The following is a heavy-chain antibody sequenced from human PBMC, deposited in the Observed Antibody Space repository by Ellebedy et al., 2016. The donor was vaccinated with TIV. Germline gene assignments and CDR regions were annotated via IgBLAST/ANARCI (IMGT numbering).Heavy chain of an antibody. D-gene: IGHD5-24*01. Sequence: AASVKVSCKASGYTFTSYGISWVRQAPGQGLEWMGWISAYNGNTNYAQKLQGRVTMTTDTSTSTAYMELRSLRSDDTAVYYCARVGAVEMATIPYYYYYYGMDVWGQGTTVTVSS. CDR1: GYTFTSYG. V-gene: IGHV1-18*04. CDR3: ARVGAVEMATIPYYYYYYGMDV. CDR2: ISAYNGNT. J-gene: IGHJ6*02.